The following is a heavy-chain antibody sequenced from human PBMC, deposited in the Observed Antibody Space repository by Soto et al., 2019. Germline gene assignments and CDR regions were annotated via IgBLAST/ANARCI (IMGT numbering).Heavy chain of an antibody. Sequence: PGESLTISCKGSGYRFTSYWISWVRQMPGEGLEWLGRIDPGDSYTNYSPSFQGHVTISVDKSISTAYLQWSGLKASDTAMYYCARRYCSSNTCPRNYYAMDVWGQGTTVTVSS. CDR2: IDPGDSYT. V-gene: IGHV5-10-1*01. CDR1: GYRFTSYW. D-gene: IGHD2-2*01. J-gene: IGHJ6*02. CDR3: ARRYCSSNTCPRNYYAMDV.